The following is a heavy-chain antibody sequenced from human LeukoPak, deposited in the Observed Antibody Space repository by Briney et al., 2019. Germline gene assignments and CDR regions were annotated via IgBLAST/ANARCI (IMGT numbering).Heavy chain of an antibody. J-gene: IGHJ4*02. V-gene: IGHV1-2*02. CDR2: INPNSGGT. Sequence: ASVKGSCRASGYTFTGYYMHWVRQAPGQGLESMGWINPNSGGTNYAQKLQGRVTMTRDTSISTAYMELSRLRSDDTAMYYCARLTGYCSSTSCRVNYFDYWGQGTLVTVSS. CDR3: ARLTGYCSSTSCRVNYFDY. D-gene: IGHD2-2*01. CDR1: GYTFTGYY.